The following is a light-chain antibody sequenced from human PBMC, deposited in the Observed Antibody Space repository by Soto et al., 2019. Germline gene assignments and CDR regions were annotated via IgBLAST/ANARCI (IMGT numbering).Light chain of an antibody. Sequence: DIVLTQSPCTLSFSPVERATLSGRASQSVSSNYLAWYQKKPGQAPRLLIFGASNRATDIPDRFSGSGSGTDFTLTISRLEPEDFAVYFCQQYGSSVKTFGQGTKVDIK. V-gene: IGKV3-20*01. CDR1: QSVSSNY. CDR3: QQYGSSVKT. CDR2: GAS. J-gene: IGKJ1*01.